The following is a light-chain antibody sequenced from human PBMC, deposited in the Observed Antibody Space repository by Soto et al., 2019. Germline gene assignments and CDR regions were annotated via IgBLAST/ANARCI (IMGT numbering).Light chain of an antibody. CDR2: GAS. Sequence: DIQLTQSPSFLSASVGDRVTITCRASQGISSYLAWFQQKPGRAPNLLIYGASTLQSGVPSRFSGSGSGTHFTLTISNLQPEDFATYYCQQLNAYPLTFGQGTRLEIK. J-gene: IGKJ5*01. CDR3: QQLNAYPLT. V-gene: IGKV1-9*01. CDR1: QGISSY.